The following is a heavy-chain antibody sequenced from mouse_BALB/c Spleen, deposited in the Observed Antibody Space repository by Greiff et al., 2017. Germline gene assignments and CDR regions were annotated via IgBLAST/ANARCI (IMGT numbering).Heavy chain of an antibody. V-gene: IGHV1-87*01. CDR2: IYPGDGDT. CDR1: GYTFTSYW. D-gene: IGHD2-4*01. Sequence: QVQLQQSGAELARPGASVKLSCKASGYTFTSYWMQWVKQRPGQGLEWIGAIYPGDGDTRYTQKFKGKATLTADKSSSTAYMQLSSLASEDSAVYYCARQGLRQDFDYWGQGTTLTVSS. J-gene: IGHJ2*01. CDR3: ARQGLRQDFDY.